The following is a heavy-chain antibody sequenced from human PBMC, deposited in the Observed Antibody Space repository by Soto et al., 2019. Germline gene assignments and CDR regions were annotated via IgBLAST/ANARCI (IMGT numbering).Heavy chain of an antibody. Sequence: QVQLVQSVAEVKKPGASVKVSCKASGYTFTSYDINWVRQATGQGLEWVGWMNPNNGYRGYAQKFQGRVTMTRNTSISTAYMERSSLRSEDTAVYYWARDFHYYDSSGMSDVFDIWGQGTMVTVSS. CDR3: ARDFHYYDSSGMSDVFDI. CDR1: GYTFTSYD. D-gene: IGHD3-22*01. J-gene: IGHJ3*02. CDR2: MNPNNGYR. V-gene: IGHV1-8*01.